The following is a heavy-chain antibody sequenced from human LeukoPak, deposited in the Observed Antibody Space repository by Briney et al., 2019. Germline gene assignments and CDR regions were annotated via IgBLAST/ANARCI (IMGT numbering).Heavy chain of an antibody. J-gene: IGHJ6*03. CDR3: AKVGTYDFWGGNYMDV. CDR1: GFTFSSSA. CDR2: ISGSGDST. Sequence: GGSLRLSCAASGFTFSSSAMSWVRQAPGKGLEWVSAISGSGDSTYYADSVKGRFTISRDNSKNTLYLQMNSLRAEDTAVYYCAKVGTYDFWGGNYMDVWGKGTTVTVSS. D-gene: IGHD3-3*01. V-gene: IGHV3-23*01.